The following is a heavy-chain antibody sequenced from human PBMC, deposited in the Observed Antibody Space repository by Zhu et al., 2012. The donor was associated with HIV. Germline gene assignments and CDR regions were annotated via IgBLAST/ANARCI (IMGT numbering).Heavy chain of an antibody. Sequence: QVQLQESGPGLVKPSETLSLICTVSGGSISRSNYYWGWIRQPPGKGLEWIGSIYYSGSTFYNPSLKSRVTISMDTSKNQFSLKLRSVTAADTAVYYCASRYCSSSSYLYDYWGQGTLVHRLL. J-gene: IGHJ4*02. D-gene: IGHD2-2*01. CDR2: IYYSGST. CDR1: GGSISRSNYY. CDR3: ASRYCSSSSYLYDY. V-gene: IGHV4-39*01.